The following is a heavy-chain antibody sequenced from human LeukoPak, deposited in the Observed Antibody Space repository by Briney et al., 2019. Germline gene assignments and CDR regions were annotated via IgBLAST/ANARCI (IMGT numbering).Heavy chain of an antibody. J-gene: IGHJ4*02. Sequence: GGSLRLSCAASGFTFSDNWMAWVRQAPGKGLVWVSHINSDGGSTSYADSVKGRFTISRDNAKNTLYLQMNSLRAEDTAVYYCARARYGGNYYFDYWGQGTLVTVSS. D-gene: IGHD4-23*01. CDR1: GFTFSDNW. CDR2: INSDGGST. CDR3: ARARYGGNYYFDY. V-gene: IGHV3-74*01.